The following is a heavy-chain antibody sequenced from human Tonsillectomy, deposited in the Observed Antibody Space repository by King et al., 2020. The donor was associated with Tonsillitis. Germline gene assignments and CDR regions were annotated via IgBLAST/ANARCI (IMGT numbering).Heavy chain of an antibody. CDR2: ISSSSSTI. CDR1: GFTFSSYS. D-gene: IGHD2-2*01. V-gene: IGHV3-48*02. CDR3: ARDEPDCSSTRCYGGDPYGMDV. Sequence: VQLVESGGGLVQPGGSLRLSCAASGFTFSSYSMNWVRQAPGKGLEWVSYISSSSSTIYYADSVKGRFTISRDNAKNSLYLQMNSLRDEDTAVYYCARDEPDCSSTRCYGGDPYGMDVWGQGTTVTVSS. J-gene: IGHJ6*02.